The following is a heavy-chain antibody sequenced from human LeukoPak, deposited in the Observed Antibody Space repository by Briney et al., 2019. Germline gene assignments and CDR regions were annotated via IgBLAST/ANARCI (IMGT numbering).Heavy chain of an antibody. V-gene: IGHV1-24*01. CDR3: ATDTNNWNYGLSV. Sequence: VASVKVSCKVSGYTLSELSMHWVRQAPGKGLEWMGGFDPEDGETIYAQKFQGRVTMTEDTSTDTAYMELSSVRSEDTAVYYCATDTNNWNYGLSVWGQGTMVTVSS. J-gene: IGHJ3*01. CDR1: GYTLSELS. D-gene: IGHD1-7*01. CDR2: FDPEDGET.